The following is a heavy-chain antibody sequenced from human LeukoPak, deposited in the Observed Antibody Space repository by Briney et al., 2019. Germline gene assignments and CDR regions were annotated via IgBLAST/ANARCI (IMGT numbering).Heavy chain of an antibody. CDR1: GYTFTSYG. J-gene: IGHJ6*02. D-gene: IGHD1-26*01. V-gene: IGHV1-18*01. Sequence: ASVKVSCKASGYTFTSYGISWVRQAPGQGLEWMGWISAYNGNTNYAQKLQGRVTMTTDTSTSTAYMELRSLRSDDTAVYYCASSGVGASSYYYYGMDVWGQGTTVTVSS. CDR2: ISAYNGNT. CDR3: ASSGVGASSYYYYGMDV.